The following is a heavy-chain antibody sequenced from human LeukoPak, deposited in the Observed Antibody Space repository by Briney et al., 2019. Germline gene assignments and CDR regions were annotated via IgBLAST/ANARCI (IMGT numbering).Heavy chain of an antibody. D-gene: IGHD6-19*01. CDR3: ARKYGSVDS. Sequence: GGSLRLSCAASGFTFSSYAMHWVRQAPGKGLEWVANIKQDGSEKYYVDSVKGRFTISRDNAKNSLYLQMNSLRAEDTAVYHCARKYGSVDSWGQGTLVTVSS. V-gene: IGHV3-7*03. CDR2: IKQDGSEK. J-gene: IGHJ5*02. CDR1: GFTFSSYA.